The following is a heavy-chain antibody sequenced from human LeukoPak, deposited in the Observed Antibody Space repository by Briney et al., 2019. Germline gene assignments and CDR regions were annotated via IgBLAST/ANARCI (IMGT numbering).Heavy chain of an antibody. CDR1: EFSVGSNY. Sequence: GGSLRLSCAASEFSVGSNYMTWVRQAPGKGLEWVSLIYSGGSTYYADSVKGRFTISRDNSKNTLYLQMNSLRAEDTAVYYCARIGGDYGSYYFDYWGQGTLVTVSS. CDR3: ARIGGDYGSYYFDY. CDR2: IYSGGST. D-gene: IGHD4-17*01. V-gene: IGHV3-66*01. J-gene: IGHJ4*02.